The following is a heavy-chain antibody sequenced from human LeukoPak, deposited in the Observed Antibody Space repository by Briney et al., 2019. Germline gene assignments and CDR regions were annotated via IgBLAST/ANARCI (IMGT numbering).Heavy chain of an antibody. J-gene: IGHJ1*01. CDR1: GFTFSRAW. Sequence: GGSLRLSCAASGFTFSRAWMNWVRQAPGEGLEWLDRIQSRTDGGTTDYAAPVKGRFTISRDDSKDTVYLQMNSLKTEDTGVYYCTTVSVVVVATTGGTFWGQGALVTVS. V-gene: IGHV3-15*01. CDR2: IQSRTDGGTT. CDR3: TTVSVVVVATTGGTF. D-gene: IGHD2-15*01.